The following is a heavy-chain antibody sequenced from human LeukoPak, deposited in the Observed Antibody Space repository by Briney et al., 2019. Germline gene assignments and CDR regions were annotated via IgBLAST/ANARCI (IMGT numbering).Heavy chain of an antibody. V-gene: IGHV3-49*02. Sequence: GRFTVSRDDSKSIAYLQMNSLKTEDTAVYYCTRGLGVVPVAPRADYWGQGTLVTVSS. J-gene: IGHJ4*02. D-gene: IGHD2-2*01. CDR3: TRGLGVVPVAPRADY.